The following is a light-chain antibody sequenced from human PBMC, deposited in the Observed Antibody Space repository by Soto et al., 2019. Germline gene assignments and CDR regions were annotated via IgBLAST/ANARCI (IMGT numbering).Light chain of an antibody. CDR3: LQSLQTPPT. Sequence: DIVMTQSPLSLPVTPGEPASISCRSSQSLLHTNGYHYLDWYLQKPGQYPQVLIYLGSNLASWLPDRFRGSASVADFTLKISRVEAEDVGVYSCLQSLQTPPTFGQGTKLEIK. V-gene: IGKV2-28*01. CDR2: LGS. J-gene: IGKJ2*01. CDR1: QSLLHTNGYHY.